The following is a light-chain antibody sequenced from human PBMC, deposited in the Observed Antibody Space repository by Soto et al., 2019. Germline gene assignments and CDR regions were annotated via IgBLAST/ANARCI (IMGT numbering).Light chain of an antibody. V-gene: IGKV1-39*01. Sequence: DIPLTQSPSSLSASVGDRVSITCRASQSIDTFLIWYQQTPGKAPKVLMYAPSSLQTGVPSRFSGSGSGTDFTLTISGLEPEDFATYYCQQHYNAPFTFGQGTKLDIK. CDR3: QQHYNAPFT. CDR2: APS. CDR1: QSIDTF. J-gene: IGKJ2*01.